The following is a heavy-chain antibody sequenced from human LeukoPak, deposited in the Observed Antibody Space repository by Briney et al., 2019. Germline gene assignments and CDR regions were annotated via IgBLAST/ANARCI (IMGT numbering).Heavy chain of an antibody. CDR2: ISGSSSYI. V-gene: IGHV3-21*01. J-gene: IGHJ4*02. CDR1: GFTFSSYS. D-gene: IGHD2-2*01. CDR3: ARVASNIPAARVSFDY. Sequence: GGSLRLSCAASGFTFSSYSMNWVRQAPGKGLEWVSSISGSSSYIYYADSVKGRFTISRDNAKNPLYLQMNSLRAEDTAVYYCARVASNIPAARVSFDYWGQGTLVTVSS.